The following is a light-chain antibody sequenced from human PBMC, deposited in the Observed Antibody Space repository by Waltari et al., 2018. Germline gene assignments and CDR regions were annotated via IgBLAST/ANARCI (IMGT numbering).Light chain of an antibody. J-gene: IGKJ4*01. CDR2: DAS. CDR3: QQRSNWPPS. Sequence: EIALTQSPATLSLSPGERATLSCRANQSVYIYLAWYQHKPGQAPRLLIYDASDRATGIPARFSGSGSGTDCTLTISSLEPEDFAVYYCQQRSNWPPSFGGGTKVEIK. CDR1: QSVYIY. V-gene: IGKV3-11*01.